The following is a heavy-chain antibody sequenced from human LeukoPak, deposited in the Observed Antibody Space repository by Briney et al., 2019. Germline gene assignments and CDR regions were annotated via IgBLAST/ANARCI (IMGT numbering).Heavy chain of an antibody. V-gene: IGHV3-23*01. Sequence: GGSLTLLCAASGFTFSRYPMLCPPHARGRGLVYVSSISNSGDSTYYADCVKGRFTMSRESSKSTLYLQMNSLRAEDTAVYYCANNWNLDYWGQGTLVTVSS. CDR2: ISNSGDST. CDR3: ANNWNLDY. D-gene: IGHD1-1*01. CDR1: GFTFSRYP. J-gene: IGHJ4*02.